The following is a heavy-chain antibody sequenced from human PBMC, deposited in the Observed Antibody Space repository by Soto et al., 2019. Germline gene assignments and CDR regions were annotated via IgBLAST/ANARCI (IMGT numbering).Heavy chain of an antibody. V-gene: IGHV5-51*01. J-gene: IGHJ4*02. CDR3: TRAPPDRYSSSWSHFDY. Sequence: GESLKISCKGSGYSFTSYWIGWGRQMPGGGLEWMGIIYPGDSDTRYSPSFQGQVTISADKSISTAYLRWSSLKASDTAMYYCTRAPPDRYSSSWSHFDYWGQGTLVTVSS. CDR2: IYPGDSDT. D-gene: IGHD6-13*01. CDR1: GYSFTSYW.